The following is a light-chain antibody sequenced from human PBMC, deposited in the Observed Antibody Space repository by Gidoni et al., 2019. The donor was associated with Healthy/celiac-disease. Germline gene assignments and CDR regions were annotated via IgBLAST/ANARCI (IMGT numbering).Light chain of an antibody. CDR1: QGISNY. Sequence: DIQMTQSPSSLSASVGDRVTITCRASQGISNYLAWYQQKPGKVPKLLIYAASTLQSGVPSRFSGSGSGTDFTLTISSLQPEDVATYYCQKYNSAPFFGFGPXTKVDIK. CDR2: AAS. CDR3: QKYNSAPFFG. V-gene: IGKV1-27*01. J-gene: IGKJ3*01.